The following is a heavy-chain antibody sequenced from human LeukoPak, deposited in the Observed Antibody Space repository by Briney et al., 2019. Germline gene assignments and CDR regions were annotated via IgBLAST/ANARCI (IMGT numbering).Heavy chain of an antibody. CDR2: IYYSGST. J-gene: IGHJ4*02. D-gene: IGHD3-10*01. CDR3: ARGPPVYGSGSRKNHYFDY. Sequence: SETLSLTCTVSGGSISSYYWSWIRQPPGKGLEWIGYIYYSGSTNYSPSLKSRVTISVDTSKNQFSLKLSSVTAADTAVYYCARGPPVYGSGSRKNHYFDYWGQGTLVTVSS. V-gene: IGHV4-59*01. CDR1: GGSISSYY.